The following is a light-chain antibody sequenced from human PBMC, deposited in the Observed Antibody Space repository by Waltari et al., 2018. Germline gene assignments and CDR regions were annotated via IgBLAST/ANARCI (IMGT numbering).Light chain of an antibody. J-gene: IGKJ1*01. CDR3: QMGQT. Sequence: DPQLTQSPSSLSASAGDRVPITSRASQDISSYLAWYQQKPGKLPKLLIYHASTLQSEDPSRFSGSGSGTDFTLNISSLQPEDVATYYCQMGQTFGQGTKVEIK. CDR2: HAS. CDR1: QDISSY. V-gene: IGKV1-27*01.